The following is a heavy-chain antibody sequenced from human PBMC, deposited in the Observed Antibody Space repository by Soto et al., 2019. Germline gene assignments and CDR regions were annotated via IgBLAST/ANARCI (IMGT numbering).Heavy chain of an antibody. CDR2: IYPGDSDT. CDR3: ARHSGVAEDGTD. CDR1: GYSFTTNW. D-gene: IGHD6-13*01. V-gene: IGHV5-51*01. Sequence: GESLKISCKGSGYSFTTNWIGWVRQMPGKGLEWMGVIYPGDSDTRYSPSFQGQVVISADKSINTAYLQWSSLEASDTAMYYCARHSGVAEDGTDWGQGTLVTVSS. J-gene: IGHJ1*01.